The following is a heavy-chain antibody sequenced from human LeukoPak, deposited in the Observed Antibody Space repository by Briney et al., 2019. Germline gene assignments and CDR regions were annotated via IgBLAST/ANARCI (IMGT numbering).Heavy chain of an antibody. CDR1: GYTFTGYY. Sequence: ASVKVSCKAAGYTFTGYYMHWVRQAPGQGLEWMGWINPNSGVTNYAQKFQGRVTMTRDTSISTVYMELSRLRSDDTAVYYCARQGALVKGIDYWGQGTLVTVSS. D-gene: IGHD6-13*01. CDR2: INPNSGVT. V-gene: IGHV1-2*02. CDR3: ARQGALVKGIDY. J-gene: IGHJ4*02.